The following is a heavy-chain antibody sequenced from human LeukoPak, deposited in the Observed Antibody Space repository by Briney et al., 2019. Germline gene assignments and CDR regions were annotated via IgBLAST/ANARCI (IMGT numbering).Heavy chain of an antibody. J-gene: IGHJ4*02. D-gene: IGHD2-8*01. CDR1: GFTFSSYA. V-gene: IGHV3-23*01. Sequence: HPGGSVRLSCAASGFTFSSYAMSWVRQAPGKGLEWVSAISGSGGSTYYADSVKGRFTISRDNSKNTLYLQMNSLRAEDTAVYYCAKLGDIVLMVYAFYFDYWGQGTLVTVSS. CDR2: ISGSGGST. CDR3: AKLGDIVLMVYAFYFDY.